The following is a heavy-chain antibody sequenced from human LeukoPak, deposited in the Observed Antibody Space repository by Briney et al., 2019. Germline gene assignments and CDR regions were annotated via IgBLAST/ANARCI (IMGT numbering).Heavy chain of an antibody. J-gene: IGHJ6*03. CDR1: GFRFSNHW. V-gene: IGHV3-7*01. CDR2: IKQDGSEK. CDR3: ASPPLKLGPAFYYMDV. Sequence: QAGGSLRLSCAASGFRFSNHWLSWVRQAPGKGLEWVANIKQDGSEKYYVDSVKGRFTISRDNAKNSLYLQMNSLRAEDTAVYYCASPPLKLGPAFYYMDVWGKGTTVTVSS. D-gene: IGHD4-23*01.